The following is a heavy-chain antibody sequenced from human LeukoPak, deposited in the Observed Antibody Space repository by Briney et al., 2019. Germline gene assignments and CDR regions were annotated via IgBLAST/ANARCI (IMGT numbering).Heavy chain of an antibody. CDR1: GFTFITYA. V-gene: IGHV3-23*01. D-gene: IGHD6-25*01. J-gene: IGHJ4*02. CDR3: AKDESPRIAADNY. Sequence: PGGSLRLSCAASGFTFITYAMTWVRQPPGKGLEWVSAISGSSSSTTYYRDSVKGRFTIYRDNSKNMLYLEMSGLRAEDAAVYYCAKDESPRIAADNYWGQGTLVTVSS. CDR2: ISGSSSSTT.